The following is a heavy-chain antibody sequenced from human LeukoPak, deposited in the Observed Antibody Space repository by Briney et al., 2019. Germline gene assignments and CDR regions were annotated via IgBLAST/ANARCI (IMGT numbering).Heavy chain of an antibody. J-gene: IGHJ4*02. V-gene: IGHV4-39*01. CDR1: GGSISSSSYY. CDR3: ARLAVEMATIYDY. Sequence: SETLSPTCTVSGGSISSSSYYWGWIRQPPGKGLEWIGSIYYSGSTYYNPSLKSRVTISVDTSKNQFSLKLSSVTAADTAVYYCARLAVEMATIYDYWGQGTLVTVSS. D-gene: IGHD5-24*01. CDR2: IYYSGST.